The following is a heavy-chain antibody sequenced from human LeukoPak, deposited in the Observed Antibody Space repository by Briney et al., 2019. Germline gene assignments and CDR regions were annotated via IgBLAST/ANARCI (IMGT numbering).Heavy chain of an antibody. CDR1: GFTFSSSA. CDR2: ISASGGST. CDR3: AKAGYSSGPLPDDY. V-gene: IGHV3-23*01. J-gene: IGHJ4*02. D-gene: IGHD6-19*01. Sequence: GGSLRLSCAASGFTFSSSAMSWVRQVPGKGLEWVSGISASGGSTSYADSVRGRFTISRDNSKNTLYLQMNSLRAEDTAVYYCAKAGYSSGPLPDDYWGQGTLVTVSS.